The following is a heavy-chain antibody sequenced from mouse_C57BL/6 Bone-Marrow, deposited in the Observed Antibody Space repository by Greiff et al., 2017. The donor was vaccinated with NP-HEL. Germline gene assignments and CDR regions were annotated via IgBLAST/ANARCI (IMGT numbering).Heavy chain of an antibody. CDR3: SREEYDGYYEVFAY. Sequence: VQLQQPGAELVKPGASVKISCKASGYTFTDYYINWVKQRPGQGLEWIGKIGPGSGSTYYNEKFKGKATLTVDKSSSTAYMQLISLTSEDSAVYFCSREEYDGYYEVFAYWGQGTLVTVSA. J-gene: IGHJ3*01. CDR2: IGPGSGST. V-gene: IGHV1-77*01. CDR1: GYTFTDYY. D-gene: IGHD2-3*01.